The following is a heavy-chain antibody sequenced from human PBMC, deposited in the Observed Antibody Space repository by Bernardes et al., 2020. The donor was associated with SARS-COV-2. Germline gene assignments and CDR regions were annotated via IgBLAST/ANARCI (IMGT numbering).Heavy chain of an antibody. V-gene: IGHV4-4*07. J-gene: IGHJ6*02. CDR3: AGSSCGIDCYIGGLRSWDYGMDV. D-gene: IGHD2-21*01. CDR2: IYSSGAT. Sequence: SETLSLTCTVSGDSLNSYYWTWIRQPAGKGLEWIGRIYSSGATSYSPSLRSRVTMSLDTSKNQFSLRLSFVTAADTAVYYCAGSSCGIDCYIGGLRSWDYGMDVWGQGTTVTVSS. CDR1: GDSLNSYY.